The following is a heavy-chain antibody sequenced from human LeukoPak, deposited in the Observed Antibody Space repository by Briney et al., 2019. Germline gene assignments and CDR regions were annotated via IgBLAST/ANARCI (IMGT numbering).Heavy chain of an antibody. V-gene: IGHV4-59*01. J-gene: IGHJ4*02. Sequence: PSETLSLTCTVSGGSINSYYWSWILQPPGKGLEWIGYIYYSGRTNYNPSLKSRVSISIDTSKSQFSLKLSSVTAADTAFYYCARSDLYGDYPPGNYWGQGTLITVSS. CDR3: ARSDLYGDYPPGNY. D-gene: IGHD4-17*01. CDR2: IYYSGRT. CDR1: GGSINSYY.